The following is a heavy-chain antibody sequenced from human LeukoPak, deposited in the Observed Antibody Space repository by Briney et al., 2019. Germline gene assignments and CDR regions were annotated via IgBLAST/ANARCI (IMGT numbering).Heavy chain of an antibody. V-gene: IGHV1-18*01. CDR2: ISANSGNT. Sequence: ASMKVSCKASGYSFTSYGISWVRQAPGQGLEWMGWISANSGNTNYAQNFQGRVTMTTDTSTSTAYMEVRSLRSDDTAVYYCARDWSYGSGLDAFDIWGQGTMVTVSS. CDR1: GYSFTSYG. J-gene: IGHJ3*02. D-gene: IGHD3-10*01. CDR3: ARDWSYGSGLDAFDI.